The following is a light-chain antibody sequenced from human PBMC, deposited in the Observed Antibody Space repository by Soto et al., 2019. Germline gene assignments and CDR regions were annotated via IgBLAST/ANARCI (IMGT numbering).Light chain of an antibody. Sequence: EIQLTQSPGTLSLSLGDRATLSCRASQSVSSYLAWYQQKPGKAPRLLIYDASNWATGVPARFSGSGSGTDFTLTISSLGPEDFAVYYCQQCSNWPRAFGQGTKVDIK. CDR2: DAS. CDR3: QQCSNWPRA. J-gene: IGKJ1*01. V-gene: IGKV3-11*01. CDR1: QSVSSY.